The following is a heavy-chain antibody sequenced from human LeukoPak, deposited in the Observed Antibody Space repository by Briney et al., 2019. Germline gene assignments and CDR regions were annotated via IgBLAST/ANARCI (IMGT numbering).Heavy chain of an antibody. CDR1: AGSFSGYY. CDR2: INPRGST. D-gene: IGHD5-24*01. J-gene: IGHJ4*02. V-gene: IGHV4-34*01. CDR3: ARRRLGYYFDY. Sequence: SETLSLTCGVYAGSFSGYYWSWIRQPPGKGLEWIGEINPRGSTNYNPSLKSRVTLSADTSKNQFSLTLNSVTAADTAVYYCARRRLGYYFDYWGQGTLVTVSS.